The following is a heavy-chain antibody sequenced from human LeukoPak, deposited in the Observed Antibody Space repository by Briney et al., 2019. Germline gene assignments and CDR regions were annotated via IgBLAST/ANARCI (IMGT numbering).Heavy chain of an antibody. CDR1: GFTFSSYG. D-gene: IGHD4-17*01. CDR2: ISYDGSNK. J-gene: IGHJ6*02. Sequence: GRSLRLSCAASGFTFSSYGMHWVRQAPGKGLEWVAVISYDGSNKYYADSVKGRFTISRDNSKNTLYLQMNSLRAEDTAVYYCAKDRERVGDYKQGAYYYYYGMDVWGQGTTVTVSS. V-gene: IGHV3-30*18. CDR3: AKDRERVGDYKQGAYYYYYGMDV.